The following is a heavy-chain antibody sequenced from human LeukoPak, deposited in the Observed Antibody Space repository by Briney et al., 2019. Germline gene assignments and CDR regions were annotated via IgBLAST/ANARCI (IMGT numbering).Heavy chain of an antibody. D-gene: IGHD3-22*01. CDR1: GGSFSGYY. CDR3: ARGPSYDSSGYDYYFDY. CDR2: INHSGST. V-gene: IGHV4-34*01. J-gene: IGHJ4*02. Sequence: SETLSLTCAVYGGSFSGYYWSWIRQPPGKGLEWIGEINHSGSTNYNPSLKSRVTISVDTTKNQFSLKLSSVTAADTAVYYCARGPSYDSSGYDYYFDYWGQGTLVTVSS.